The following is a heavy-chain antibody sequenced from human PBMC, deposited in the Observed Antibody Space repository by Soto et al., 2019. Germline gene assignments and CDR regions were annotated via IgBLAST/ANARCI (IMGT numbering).Heavy chain of an antibody. CDR2: IYYSGST. J-gene: IGHJ4*02. V-gene: IGHV4-59*08. CDR1: GGSISSYY. CDR3: ARHNGAEGDYFDY. Sequence: SETLSLTCTVSGGSISSYYWSWIRQPPGKGLEWIGYIYYSGSTNYNPSLKSRVTISVDTSKNQFSLKLSSVTAADTAVYYCARHNGAEGDYFDYWGQGTLVTSPQ. D-gene: IGHD4-17*01.